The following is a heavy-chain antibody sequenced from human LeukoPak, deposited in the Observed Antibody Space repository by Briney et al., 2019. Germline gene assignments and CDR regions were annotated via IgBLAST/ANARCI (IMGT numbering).Heavy chain of an antibody. J-gene: IGHJ5*02. V-gene: IGHV4-39*01. CDR2: IFYTGNT. Sequence: PSETLSLTCTVSGGSILDSTYYWAWIRQPPGKGLEWIATIFYTGNTHYNPSLKSRVTMSVDTVRNQFSLNLNSVTAADTAAYYCARQSSGYYYGWFDPWGQGTLVTVSS. D-gene: IGHD3-22*01. CDR1: GGSILDSTYY. CDR3: ARQSSGYYYGWFDP.